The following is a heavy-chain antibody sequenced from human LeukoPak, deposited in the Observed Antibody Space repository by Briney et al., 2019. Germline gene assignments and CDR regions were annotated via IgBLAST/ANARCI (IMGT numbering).Heavy chain of an antibody. CDR2: IYYSGST. V-gene: IGHV4-39*01. J-gene: IGHJ4*02. CDR1: GGSISSSSYY. Sequence: SETLSLTCTVSGGSISSSSYYWGWIRQPPGKGLEWIGSIYYSGSTYYNPSLKSRVTISVDTSKNQFSLKLSSVTAADTAVYYCAKLYSSSWYPDYFDYWGQGTLVTVSS. D-gene: IGHD6-13*01. CDR3: AKLYSSSWYPDYFDY.